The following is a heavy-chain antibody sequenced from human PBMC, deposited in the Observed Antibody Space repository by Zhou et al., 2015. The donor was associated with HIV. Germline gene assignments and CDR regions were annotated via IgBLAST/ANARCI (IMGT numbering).Heavy chain of an antibody. Sequence: QGQLVESGGGVVQPGRSLRLSCAASGFTFSSFGMHWVRQAPGKGLEWVAVIWFDGSNKYYADSVEGRFTISRDNSKNTLYLQMNSLRAEDTAVYYCAREKIAVAGFDYWGQGTLVTVSS. D-gene: IGHD6-19*01. CDR3: AREKIAVAGFDY. J-gene: IGHJ4*02. CDR1: GFTFSSFG. V-gene: IGHV3-33*01. CDR2: IWFDGSNK.